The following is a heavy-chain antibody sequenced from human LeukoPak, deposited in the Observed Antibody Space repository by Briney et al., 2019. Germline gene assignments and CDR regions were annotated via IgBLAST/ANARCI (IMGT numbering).Heavy chain of an antibody. D-gene: IGHD3-10*01. CDR1: GFMFSDYG. CDR2: IWYDGSNI. J-gene: IGHJ6*03. CDR3: AKEGDRGEALYYYYMDV. V-gene: IGHV3-33*06. Sequence: GRSLRLSCAASGFMFSDYGMHWVRQAPGKGLEWVAAIWYDGSNIFYADSVKGRFAISRDNSKNALYLQMNSLRAEDTADYYCAKEGDRGEALYYYYMDVWGNGTTVTVSS.